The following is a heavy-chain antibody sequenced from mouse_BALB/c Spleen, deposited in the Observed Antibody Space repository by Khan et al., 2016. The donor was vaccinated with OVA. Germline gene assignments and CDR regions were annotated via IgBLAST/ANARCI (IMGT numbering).Heavy chain of an antibody. CDR1: GFSLTDYG. D-gene: IGHD1-1*01. CDR2: IWGGGST. J-gene: IGHJ2*01. V-gene: IGHV2-6-5*01. Sequence: VQLKESGPGLVAPSQSLSITCTVSGFSLTDYGVSWIRQPPGKGLEWLGVIWGGGSTYYNSTLKSRLSIRKDNSKSQVFFKMNSLQTDNTAMYYCAKEDYGSSSFDYWGQGTTLTVSS. CDR3: AKEDYGSSSFDY.